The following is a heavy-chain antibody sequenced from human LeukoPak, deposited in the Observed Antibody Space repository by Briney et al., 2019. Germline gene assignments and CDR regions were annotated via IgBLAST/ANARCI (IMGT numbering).Heavy chain of an antibody. CDR3: ARDRNAGVAAGY. CDR2: ISYDGSNK. D-gene: IGHD2-15*01. V-gene: IGHV3-30*03. CDR1: GFTFSSYG. Sequence: PGRSLRLSCAASGFTFSSYGMHWVRQAPGKGLEWVAVISYDGSNKYYADSVKGRFTISRDNSKNTLYLQMNSLRAEDTAVYYCARDRNAGVAAGYWGQGTLVTVSS. J-gene: IGHJ4*02.